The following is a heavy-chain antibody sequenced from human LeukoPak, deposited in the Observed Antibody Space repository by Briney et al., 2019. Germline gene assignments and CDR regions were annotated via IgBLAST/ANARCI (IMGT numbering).Heavy chain of an antibody. Sequence: GGSLRLSCAASGFTFSSYAMSWVRQAPGKGLEWVSAISGSGGSTYYADSVKGRFTISRDNSKNTLYLQMNSLRAEDTAVYYCANKAFLRRGGYYDFWSGYYGDPRLGGYFDYWGQGTLVTVSS. CDR2: ISGSGGST. J-gene: IGHJ4*02. V-gene: IGHV3-23*01. CDR3: ANKAFLRRGGYYDFWSGYYGDPRLGGYFDY. D-gene: IGHD3-3*01. CDR1: GFTFSSYA.